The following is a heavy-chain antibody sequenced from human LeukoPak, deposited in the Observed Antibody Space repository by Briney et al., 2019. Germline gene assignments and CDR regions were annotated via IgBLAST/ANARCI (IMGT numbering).Heavy chain of an antibody. Sequence: SQTLSLTCAISGDSVSSNSAAWNWIRQSPSRGLEWLGRTYDRSKWYNDYAVSVKSRITINPDSSKNQFSLQLNSVTPEDTAVYYCARGAAAAGYFDYWGQGTLVTVSS. J-gene: IGHJ4*02. D-gene: IGHD6-13*01. CDR3: ARGAAAAGYFDY. CDR2: TYDRSKWYN. CDR1: GDSVSSNSAA. V-gene: IGHV6-1*01.